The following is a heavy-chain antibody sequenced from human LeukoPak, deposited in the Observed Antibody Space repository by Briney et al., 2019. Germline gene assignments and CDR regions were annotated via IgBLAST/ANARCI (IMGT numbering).Heavy chain of an antibody. CDR1: GYTFTSYG. D-gene: IGHD1-26*01. CDR3: ARVKETIVGATEIDH. J-gene: IGHJ4*02. CDR2: ISAYNGNT. Sequence: ASVKVSCKASGYTFTSYGISWVRPAPGQGLEWMGWISAYNGNTNCAQKLQGRVTMTTDTSTSTAYMELRSLRSDDTAVYYCARVKETIVGATEIDHWGQGTLVTVSS. V-gene: IGHV1-18*01.